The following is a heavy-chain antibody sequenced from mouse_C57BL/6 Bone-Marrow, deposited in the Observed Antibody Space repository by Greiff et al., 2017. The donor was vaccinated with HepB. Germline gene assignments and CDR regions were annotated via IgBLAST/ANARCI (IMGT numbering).Heavy chain of an antibody. CDR2: INYDGSST. Sequence: EVNLVESEGGLVQPGSSMKLSCTASGFTFSDYYMAWVRQVPEKGLEWVANINYDGSSTYYLDSLKSRFIISRDNAKNILYLQMSSLKSEDTATYYCARGGWEFAYWGQGTLVTVSA. CDR1: GFTFSDYY. D-gene: IGHD3-3*01. V-gene: IGHV5-16*01. CDR3: ARGGWEFAY. J-gene: IGHJ3*01.